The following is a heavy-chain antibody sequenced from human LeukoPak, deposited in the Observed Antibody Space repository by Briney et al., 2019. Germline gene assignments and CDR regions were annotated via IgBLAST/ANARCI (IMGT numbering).Heavy chain of an antibody. Sequence: GGSLRLSCAASGFTFSSYSMNWVRQAPGKGLEWVSSISSSSSYIYYADSVKGRFTISGDNAKNSLYLQMNSLRAEDTAVYYCARERDYYDSSRGLDYWGQGTLVTVSS. CDR2: ISSSSSYI. J-gene: IGHJ4*02. V-gene: IGHV3-21*01. D-gene: IGHD3-22*01. CDR1: GFTFSSYS. CDR3: ARERDYYDSSRGLDY.